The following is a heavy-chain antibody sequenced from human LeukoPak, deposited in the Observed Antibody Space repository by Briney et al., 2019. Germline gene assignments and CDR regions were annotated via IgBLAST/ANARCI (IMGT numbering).Heavy chain of an antibody. J-gene: IGHJ4*02. CDR1: GFTVSSNY. CDR3: ARVYGFGELLVDY. V-gene: IGHV3-66*02. Sequence: PGGSLRLSCAASGFTVSSNYMSWVRQAPGKGLDWVAAISNIGNSTYYADSVKGRFTISRDNSKNTLYLQMNSLRAEDTAVYYCARVYGFGELLVDYWGQGTLVTVSS. CDR2: ISNIGNST. D-gene: IGHD3-10*01.